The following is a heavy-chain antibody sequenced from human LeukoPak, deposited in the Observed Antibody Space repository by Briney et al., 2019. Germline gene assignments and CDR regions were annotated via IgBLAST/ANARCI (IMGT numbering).Heavy chain of an antibody. J-gene: IGHJ4*02. Sequence: ASVKVSCKASGYTFTGYYMHWVRQAPGQGLEWMGWVNPNSGNTHYAQKFQDRVTMTRDTSISTAYMELNSLRAEDTAVYYCAKDSLGYYDFWSGSPTLDYWGQGTLVTVSS. CDR3: AKDSLGYYDFWSGSPTLDY. CDR2: VNPNSGNT. CDR1: GYTFTGYY. V-gene: IGHV1-2*02. D-gene: IGHD3-3*01.